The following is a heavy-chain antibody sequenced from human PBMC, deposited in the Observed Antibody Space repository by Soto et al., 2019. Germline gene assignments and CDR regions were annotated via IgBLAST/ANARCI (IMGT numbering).Heavy chain of an antibody. Sequence: QVQLQESGPGLVKPSGTLSLTCAVSGGSISTNWWSWVRQPPGKGLEWIGEIYHSGTTNYNPSLRVQFPLSMARSKTQLPWDRPLGPAGDRAVYYCARQISFPLTGGFDNGGQGTLVTVPS. J-gene: IGHJ4*02. CDR1: GGSISTNW. D-gene: IGHD3-10*01. CDR3: ARQISFPLTGGFDN. V-gene: IGHV4-4*02. CDR2: IYHSGTT.